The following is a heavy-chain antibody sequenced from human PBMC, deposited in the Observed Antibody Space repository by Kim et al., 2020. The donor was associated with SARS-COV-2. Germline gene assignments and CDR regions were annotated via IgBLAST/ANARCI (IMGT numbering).Heavy chain of an antibody. Sequence: GGSLRLSCAASGFTFSSYWMSWVRQAPGKGLEWVANIKQDGSEKYYVDSVKGRFTISRDNAKNSLYLQMNSLRAEDTAVYYCARDMYSSSSHPGDAYYYYYGMDVWGQGTTVIVSS. CDR3: ARDMYSSSSHPGDAYYYYYGMDV. CDR2: IKQDGSEK. J-gene: IGHJ6*02. V-gene: IGHV3-7*03. CDR1: GFTFSSYW. D-gene: IGHD6-6*01.